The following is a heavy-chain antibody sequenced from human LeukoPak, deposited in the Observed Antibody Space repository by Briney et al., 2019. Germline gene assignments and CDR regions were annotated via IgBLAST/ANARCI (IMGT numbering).Heavy chain of an antibody. J-gene: IGHJ5*02. CDR3: AKGGSASHNWFDP. CDR2: IRNDGSNE. V-gene: IGHV3-30*02. Sequence: PGGSLRLSCAASALTFSDYGMHWVRQAPGKGLEWVAFIRNDGSNEYYPDSVKGRFTISRDNSRNMLYLQMNSLRPEDTAVYYCAKGGSASHNWFDPWGQGTLVTVSS. CDR1: ALTFSDYG. D-gene: IGHD2-15*01.